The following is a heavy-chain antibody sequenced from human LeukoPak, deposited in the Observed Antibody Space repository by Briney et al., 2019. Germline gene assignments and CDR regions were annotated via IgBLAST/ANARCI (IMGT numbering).Heavy chain of an antibody. J-gene: IGHJ4*02. CDR3: AKDSEDIVVVPAAYLDY. CDR2: ISGSGKST. CDR1: GFTFSDYG. D-gene: IGHD2-2*01. Sequence: PGGSLRLSCAAAGFTFSDYGMSWVRQAPGKGLEWVSGISGSGKSTYYADSVKGRFTISRDNSKNTLYLQMNSLRAEDTAVYYRAKDSEDIVVVPAAYLDYWGQGTLVTVSS. V-gene: IGHV3-23*01.